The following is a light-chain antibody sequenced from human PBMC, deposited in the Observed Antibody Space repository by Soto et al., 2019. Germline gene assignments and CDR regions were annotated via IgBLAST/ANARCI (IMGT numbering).Light chain of an antibody. V-gene: IGKV3-20*01. CDR3: QQYGSSPLT. Sequence: IVLTQSPVTLSLSPGQRPTVSCRASQSVSSSYLAWYQQKPGQAPRLLIYGASSRATGIPDRFSGSGSGTDFTLTISRLEPEDFAVYYCQQYGSSPLTFGEGTKVDIK. J-gene: IGKJ4*02. CDR2: GAS. CDR1: QSVSSSY.